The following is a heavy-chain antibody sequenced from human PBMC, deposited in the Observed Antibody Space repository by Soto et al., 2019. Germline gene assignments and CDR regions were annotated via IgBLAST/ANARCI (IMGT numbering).Heavy chain of an antibody. D-gene: IGHD2-2*01. CDR3: ARVPEYCSSTSCPFDYYYYYMGV. CDR1: GYTFTSYG. CDR2: ISAYNGNT. J-gene: IGHJ6*03. V-gene: IGHV1-18*01. Sequence: ASVKVSCKASGYTFTSYGISWVRQAPGQGLEWMGWISAYNGNTNYAQKLQGRVTMTTDTSTSTAYMELRSLRSDDTAVYYCARVPEYCSSTSCPFDYYYYYMGVWGKGTTVTVSS.